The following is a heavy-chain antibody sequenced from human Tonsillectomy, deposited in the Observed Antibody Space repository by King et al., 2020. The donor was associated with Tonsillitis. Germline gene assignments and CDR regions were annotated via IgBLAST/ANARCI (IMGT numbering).Heavy chain of an antibody. CDR2: INTNTGNP. J-gene: IGHJ5*02. CDR1: GYTFTSYA. Sequence: VQLVESGSELKKPGASVKVSCKASGYTFTSYAMNWVRQAPGQGLEWMGWINTNTGNPMYAQGFTGRFVFSLDTSVSTAYLQISSLKAEDTAVYYCARDIEVVPLEEEHRQDWFDPWGQGTLVTVSS. CDR3: ARDIEVVPLEEEHRQDWFDP. D-gene: IGHD2-2*01. V-gene: IGHV7-4-1*02.